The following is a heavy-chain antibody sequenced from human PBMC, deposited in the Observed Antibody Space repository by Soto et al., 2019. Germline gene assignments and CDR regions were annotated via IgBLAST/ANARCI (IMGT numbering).Heavy chain of an antibody. D-gene: IGHD2-15*01. V-gene: IGHV3-66*01. J-gene: IGHJ3*02. CDR1: GFTVTDIY. CDR3: AREPRYCSGGSCSIMGDAFDI. Sequence: EVQLVESGGGLVQPGGSLRLSCVASGFTVTDIYMNWVRQAPGKGLEWVSGIYKDFTDYADFVKGRFSVSTDSSKNALYLQMDNLRAEDTAVYYCAREPRYCSGGSCSIMGDAFDIWGQGAMVTVSS. CDR2: IYKDFT.